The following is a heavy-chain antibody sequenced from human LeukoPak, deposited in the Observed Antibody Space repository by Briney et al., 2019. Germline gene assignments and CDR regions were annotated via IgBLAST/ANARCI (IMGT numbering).Heavy chain of an antibody. CDR3: ARVISGKGYYFDY. CDR1: GGSISSGGYY. V-gene: IGHV4-31*03. J-gene: IGHJ4*02. D-gene: IGHD3-10*01. CDR2: IYYSGST. Sequence: SQTLSLTCTVSGGSISSGGYYWTWIRQHPGKGLEWIGYIYYSGSTYYNPSLKSRVTISVDTSKNQFSLKLSSVTAADTAVYYCARVISGKGYYFDYWGQGTLVTVSS.